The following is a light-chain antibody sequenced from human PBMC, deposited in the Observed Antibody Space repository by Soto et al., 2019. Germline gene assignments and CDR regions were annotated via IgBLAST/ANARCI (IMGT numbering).Light chain of an antibody. CDR1: SSNIGAGYD. Sequence: QSVLTQPPSVSGAPGQRVTISCTGSSSNIGAGYDVHWYQQLPGTAPKLLIYGNSNRPSGVPDRFSGSKSGPSASLAITGLQAEDEADYDCQSYDSSLSGSGVVFGGGTKLTVL. J-gene: IGLJ2*01. CDR3: QSYDSSLSGSGVV. V-gene: IGLV1-40*01. CDR2: GNS.